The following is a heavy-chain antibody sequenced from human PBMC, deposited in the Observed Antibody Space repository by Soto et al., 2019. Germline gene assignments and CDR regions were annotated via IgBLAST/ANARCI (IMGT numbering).Heavy chain of an antibody. J-gene: IGHJ6*04. CDR3: ARDGYNYAVDYYYGMDV. D-gene: IGHD5-12*01. V-gene: IGHV1-69*01. CDR2: IIPIFGTA. CDR1: GGTFNSFA. Sequence: VEVSFQGSGGTFNSFAINWGGQGPGQGLEWMGGIIPIFGTANYAQKFQGRVTITADESTSTAYMELSSLRSEDTAVYYCARDGYNYAVDYYYGMDVWGKGTTVTVSS.